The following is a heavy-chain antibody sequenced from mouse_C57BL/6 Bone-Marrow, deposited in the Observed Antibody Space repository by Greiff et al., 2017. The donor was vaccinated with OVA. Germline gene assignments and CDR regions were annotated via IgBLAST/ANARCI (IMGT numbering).Heavy chain of an antibody. CDR2: ISYDGSN. J-gene: IGHJ2*01. CDR3: ARGENYYGSPYY. V-gene: IGHV3-6*01. CDR1: GYSITSGYY. D-gene: IGHD1-1*01. Sequence: EVQLQESGPGLVKPSQSLSLTCSVTGYSITSGYYWNWIRQPPGNILEWMGFISYDGSNNYNPTLKNRIPITLDTSKNPFFLQLNSVTTEDTAAYYCARGENYYGSPYYWGQGTTLTVSS.